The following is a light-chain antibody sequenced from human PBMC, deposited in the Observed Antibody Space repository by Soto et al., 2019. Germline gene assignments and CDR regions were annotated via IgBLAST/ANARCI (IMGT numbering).Light chain of an antibody. Sequence: QSALTQPASVSGSPGQSITISCTGTSSDVVGYNYVSWYQQHPGKAPKLMIYDVSNRPSGVSNRFSGSKSGNTASLTISGLQAEHEADYYCSSYTSSSTLVVFGGGTKLTVL. CDR1: SSDVVGYNY. CDR2: DVS. J-gene: IGLJ2*01. V-gene: IGLV2-14*01. CDR3: SSYTSSSTLVV.